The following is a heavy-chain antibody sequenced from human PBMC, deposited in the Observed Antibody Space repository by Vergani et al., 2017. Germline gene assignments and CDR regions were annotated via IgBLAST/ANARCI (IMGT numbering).Heavy chain of an antibody. Sequence: QVQLQESGPGLVKPSETLSLTCPVSGGSISSYYWSWIRQPPGKGLEWIGYIYYSGSTNYNPSLKSRVTISVDTSKNQFSLKLSSVTAADTAVYYCARTRTRGGAFDIWGQGTMVTVSS. J-gene: IGHJ3*02. CDR3: ARTRTRGGAFDI. CDR1: GGSISSYY. D-gene: IGHD1-14*01. V-gene: IGHV4-59*01. CDR2: IYYSGST.